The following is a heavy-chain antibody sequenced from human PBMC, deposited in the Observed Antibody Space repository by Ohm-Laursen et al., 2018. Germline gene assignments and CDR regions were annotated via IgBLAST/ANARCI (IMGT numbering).Heavy chain of an antibody. J-gene: IGHJ6*02. CDR2: INPTGGTA. D-gene: IGHD3-9*01. Sequence: ASVKVSCKASGYTLSIYGFNWVRQAPGQGLEWVGIINPTGGTASYAEKFQGRVTLTRDTSTGTVYLELNSLISEDTALYYCARDETGSSVFGPYYYGMDVWGQGTTVTVSS. CDR3: ARDETGSSVFGPYYYGMDV. CDR1: GYTLSIYG. V-gene: IGHV1-46*01.